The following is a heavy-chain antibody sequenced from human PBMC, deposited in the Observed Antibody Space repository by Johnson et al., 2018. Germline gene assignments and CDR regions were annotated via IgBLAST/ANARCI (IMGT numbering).Heavy chain of an antibody. Sequence: VQLVQSGGGLVQPGGSLRLCCAASGFTFSSYSMNWVRQAPGTGLEWVSYISSSSSTIYYAASVKGRVTISRDNAKNSLYLQMNSLRDEATAVYYCARAIVGKGYFQHWGQGTLVTVS. D-gene: IGHD1-26*01. CDR2: ISSSSSTI. CDR1: GFTFSSYS. J-gene: IGHJ1*01. V-gene: IGHV3-48*02. CDR3: ARAIVGKGYFQH.